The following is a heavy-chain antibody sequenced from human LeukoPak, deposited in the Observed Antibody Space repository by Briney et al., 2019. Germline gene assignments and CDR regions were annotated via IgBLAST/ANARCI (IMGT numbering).Heavy chain of an antibody. CDR2: INPNGDAT. CDR3: ARPLFCAFDNCGYWLDP. CDR1: GYTFTKYL. V-gene: IGHV1-46*01. Sequence: VASVKVSCRTSGYTFTKYLIHWVRQAPGQGLEWVGTINPNGDATNYAPRLQGRLTLTQDTSTSTVYMELRGLTPDDTAVYYCARPLFCAFDNCGYWLDPWGPGTLVTVSS. D-gene: IGHD1-20*01. J-gene: IGHJ5*02.